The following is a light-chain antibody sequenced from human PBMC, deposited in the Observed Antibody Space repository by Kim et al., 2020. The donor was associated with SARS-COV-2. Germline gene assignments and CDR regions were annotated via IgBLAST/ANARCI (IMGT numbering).Light chain of an antibody. CDR3: QHPGT. CDR1: QSVSSN. J-gene: IGKJ1*01. V-gene: IGKV3-15*01. Sequence: EIVLTQSPATLSVSPGERATLSCRASQSVSSNLAWYQQKPGQAPRLLIYGASTRATGIPARFSASGSGTEFTLTISSLQSEDFAVYYCQHPGTFGQGTKVDIK. CDR2: GAS.